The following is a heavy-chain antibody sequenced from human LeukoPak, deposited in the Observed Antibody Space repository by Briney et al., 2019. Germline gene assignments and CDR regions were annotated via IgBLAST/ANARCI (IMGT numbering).Heavy chain of an antibody. Sequence: VASVKVSCKASGYTFTGYYMHWVRQAPGQGLEWMGWINPNSGGTNYAQKFQGWVTMTRDTSISTAYMELSRLRSGDTAVYYCARDVTTVTTLNFDYWGQGTLVTVSS. D-gene: IGHD4-17*01. CDR3: ARDVTTVTTLNFDY. J-gene: IGHJ4*02. CDR2: INPNSGGT. CDR1: GYTFTGYY. V-gene: IGHV1-2*04.